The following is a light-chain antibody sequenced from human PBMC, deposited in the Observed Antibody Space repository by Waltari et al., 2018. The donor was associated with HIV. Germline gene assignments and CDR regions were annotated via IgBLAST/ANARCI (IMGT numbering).Light chain of an antibody. V-gene: IGKV3-15*01. J-gene: IGKJ1*01. CDR2: RAS. CDR3: QQYNEWPPWT. Sequence: EIVMTQSPDTLSVSPGERVILSCRASQSVTSNLAWYQQRPGQAPRLLIYRASTRATGVPIRFTGSGSGTEFTLTISSLQSEDFAVYYCQQYNEWPPWTFGQGTKVEIK. CDR1: QSVTSN.